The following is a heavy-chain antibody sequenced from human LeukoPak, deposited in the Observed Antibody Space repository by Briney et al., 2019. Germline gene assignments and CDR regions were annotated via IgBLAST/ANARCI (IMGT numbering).Heavy chain of an antibody. CDR2: MYYSGST. Sequence: SETLSLTCTVSGGSISSGGYYWSWIRQHPGKGLEWIGYMYYSGSTYYNPSLKSRVTISGDTSKNQFSLKLSSVTAADTAVYYCARDPKIGATVAPGDYWGQGTLVTVSP. D-gene: IGHD1-26*01. CDR1: GGSISSGGYY. J-gene: IGHJ4*02. V-gene: IGHV4-31*03. CDR3: ARDPKIGATVAPGDY.